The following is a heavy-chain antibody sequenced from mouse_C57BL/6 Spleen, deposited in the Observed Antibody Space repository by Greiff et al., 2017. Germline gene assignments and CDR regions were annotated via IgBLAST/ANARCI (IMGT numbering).Heavy chain of an antibody. J-gene: IGHJ2*01. V-gene: IGHV1-9*01. CDR3: ASQIYGNDGFDY. D-gene: IGHD2-2*01. CDR1: GYTFTGYW. CDR2: IFPGSGST. Sequence: QVHVKQSGAELMKPGASVKFSCKATGYTFTGYWIEWVKQRPGHGLEWIGEIFPGSGSTNYNAKFKGKATFTAATSSNTAYMQLSSLTTKDTSIYNCASQIYGNDGFDYWGQGTTLTVSS.